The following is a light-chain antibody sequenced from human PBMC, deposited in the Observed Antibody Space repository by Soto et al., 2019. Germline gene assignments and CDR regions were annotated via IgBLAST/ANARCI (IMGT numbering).Light chain of an antibody. J-gene: IGLJ2*01. CDR1: SSNIGAGFD. Sequence: QPVLTQPPSVSXXPGQRVTISCTGSSSNIGAGFDVHWYQLLPGTGPKLLIYDNNNRPSGVPDRFSGSKSGTSASLAITGLQAEDEAEYYCQSYDSSLSDVVFGGGTKLTVL. CDR3: QSYDSSLSDVV. CDR2: DNN. V-gene: IGLV1-40*01.